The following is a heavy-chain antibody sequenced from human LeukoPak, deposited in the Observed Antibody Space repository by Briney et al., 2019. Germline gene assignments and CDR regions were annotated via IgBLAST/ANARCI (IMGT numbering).Heavy chain of an antibody. V-gene: IGHV4-34*01. J-gene: IGHJ4*02. CDR2: INHSGST. D-gene: IGHD2-15*01. CDR3: ARVTEPDDPITYCSGGSCYPYFDY. Sequence: SETLSLTCAVYGGSFSGYYWSWIRQPPGKGLEWIGEINHSGSTNYNPSLKSRVTISVDTSKNQFSLKLSSVTAADTAVYYCARVTEPDDPITYCSGGSCYPYFDYWGQGTLVTVSS. CDR1: GGSFSGYY.